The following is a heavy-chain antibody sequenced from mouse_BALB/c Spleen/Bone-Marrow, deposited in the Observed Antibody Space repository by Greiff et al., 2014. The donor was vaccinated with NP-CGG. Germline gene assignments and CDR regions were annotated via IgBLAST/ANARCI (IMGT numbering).Heavy chain of an antibody. CDR3: ARQYGNLGVMDY. D-gene: IGHD2-1*01. CDR2: ISSGGSYT. J-gene: IGHJ4*01. CDR1: GFTFSRYG. V-gene: IGHV5-6*02. Sequence: EVMLVESGGDLVKPGGSLKLSCAASGFTFSRYGMSWVRQTPDKRLEWVANISSGGSYTYYPDSVKGRFTISRDNAKNTPYLHMSSLKSEDTAMYYCARQYGNLGVMDYWGQGTSVTVSS.